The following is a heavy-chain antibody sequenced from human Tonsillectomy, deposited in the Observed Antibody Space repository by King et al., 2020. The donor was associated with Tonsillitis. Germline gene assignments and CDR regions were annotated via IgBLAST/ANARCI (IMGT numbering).Heavy chain of an antibody. J-gene: IGHJ6*03. V-gene: IGHV3-33*01. Sequence: QVQLVESGGGVVQPGRSLRLSCAASGFTFSTYGIHWVRQAPGKGLEWVAVIWYDGSNKYYADSVKGRFTISRDNSKNTLYLQMNSLRAEDTAVYYCASDWAARPPAHYYYYYMDVWGKGTTVTVSS. D-gene: IGHD6-6*01. CDR3: ASDWAARPPAHYYYYYMDV. CDR1: GFTFSTYG. CDR2: IWYDGSNK.